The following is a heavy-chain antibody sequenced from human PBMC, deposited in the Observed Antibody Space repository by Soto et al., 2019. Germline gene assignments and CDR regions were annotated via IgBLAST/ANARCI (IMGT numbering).Heavy chain of an antibody. Sequence: GGSLRLSCAASGFTFSSYWMNWVRQAPGKGLEWVANIKSDGSEKWYVDSVKGRFTISRDNAKNSLYLQMNSLRADDTAVYYCARVRALAADGMDVWGQGTTVTVSS. CDR3: ARVRALAADGMDV. J-gene: IGHJ6*02. D-gene: IGHD6-19*01. CDR2: IKSDGSEK. V-gene: IGHV3-7*05. CDR1: GFTFSSYW.